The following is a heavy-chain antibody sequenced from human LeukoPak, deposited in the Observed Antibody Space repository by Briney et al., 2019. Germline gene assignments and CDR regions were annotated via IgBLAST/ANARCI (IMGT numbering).Heavy chain of an antibody. CDR1: GASITSYY. J-gene: IGHJ6*03. CDR3: ARVGIAAPHYMDV. V-gene: IGHV4-4*07. D-gene: IGHD6-13*01. CDR2: IYTSGST. Sequence: SETLSLTCTLSGASITSYYWSWIRQPAGKGLEWIGRIYTSGSTNYNPSLKSRVTMSVDTSKNQFSLKLSSVTAADTAVYYCARVGIAAPHYMDVWGKGTTVTVSS.